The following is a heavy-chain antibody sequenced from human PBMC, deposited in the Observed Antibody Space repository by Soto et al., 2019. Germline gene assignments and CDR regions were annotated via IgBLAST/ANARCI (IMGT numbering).Heavy chain of an antibody. CDR1: GFTFSSYT. CDR2: IGAGGGTT. J-gene: IGHJ4*02. CDR3: AKDRVGSSWPYYFDY. D-gene: IGHD6-13*01. V-gene: IGHV3-23*01. Sequence: EVQLLESRGGLVQPGGSLRLSCAASGFTFSSYTMNWVRQAPGKGLEWVSGIGAGGGTTYYADSVKGRFTISRDNSKNTLYVQMNSLRAEDTAVYYCAKDRVGSSWPYYFDYWGQGILVTVSS.